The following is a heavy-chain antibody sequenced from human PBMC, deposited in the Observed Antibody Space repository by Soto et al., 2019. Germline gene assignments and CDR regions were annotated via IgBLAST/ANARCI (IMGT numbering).Heavy chain of an antibody. CDR1: GFTFSSYA. J-gene: IGHJ3*02. V-gene: IGHV3-23*01. D-gene: IGHD6-13*01. CDR3: VRVKPRRAAAVFYI. Sequence: PGGTLRLSCAASGFTFSSYAMSWVRQAPGKGLEWVSAISDDGSSKYYADSVKGRFTISRDNSKNTLYLQMNSLRAEDTAVYYCVRVKPRRAAAVFYIWGQGTMVTVSS. CDR2: ISDDGSSK.